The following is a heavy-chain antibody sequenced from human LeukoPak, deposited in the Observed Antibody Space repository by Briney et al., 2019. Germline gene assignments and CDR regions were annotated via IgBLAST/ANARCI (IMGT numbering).Heavy chain of an antibody. CDR3: ARDLYGDYFAY. V-gene: IGHV3-48*01. J-gene: IGHJ4*02. D-gene: IGHD4-17*01. CDR1: GFTFSSYT. CDR2: ISTTSDTI. Sequence: GSLRLSCAASGFTFSSYTMNWVRQAPGKGLEWVSYISTTSDTIYYADSVKGRFTISRDNAKNSLFLQMSSLRAEDTAVYYCARDLYGDYFAYWGQGTLVTASS.